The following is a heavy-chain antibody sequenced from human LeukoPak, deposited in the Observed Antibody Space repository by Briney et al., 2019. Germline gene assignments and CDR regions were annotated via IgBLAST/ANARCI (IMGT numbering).Heavy chain of an antibody. V-gene: IGHV4-39*07. CDR1: GGSISSSSYY. J-gene: IGHJ3*02. CDR3: ARFPRADAFDI. CDR2: IYYSGST. Sequence: PSETLSLTCTVSGGSISSSSYYWGWIRQPPGKGLEWIGSIYYSGSTYYNPSLKSRVTISVDTSKNQFSLKLSSVTAADTAVYYCARFPRADAFDIWGQGTMVTVSS.